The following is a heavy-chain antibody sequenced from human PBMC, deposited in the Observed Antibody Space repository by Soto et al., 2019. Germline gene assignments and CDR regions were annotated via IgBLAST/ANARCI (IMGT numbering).Heavy chain of an antibody. V-gene: IGHV3-33*01. CDR1: GFTFSRYG. J-gene: IGHJ4*02. CDR3: ARVMRSSWYGSPDY. Sequence: PGGSLKLSCAASGFTFSRYGMHWVRQAPGKGLEWVAVIWYDGSNKYYADSVKGRFTISRDNSKNTLYLQMNSLRAEDTAVYYCARVMRSSWYGSPDYWGQGTLVTVSS. D-gene: IGHD6-13*01. CDR2: IWYDGSNK.